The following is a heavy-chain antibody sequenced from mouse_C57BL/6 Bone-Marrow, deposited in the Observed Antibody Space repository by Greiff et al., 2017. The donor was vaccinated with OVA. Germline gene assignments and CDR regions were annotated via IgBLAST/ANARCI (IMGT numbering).Heavy chain of an antibody. CDR1: GYSFTGYY. J-gene: IGHJ3*01. Sequence: VQLQQSGPELVKPGASVKISCKASGYSFTGYYMNWVKQSPEKSLEWIGEINPSTGGTTYNQKFKAKATLTVDKSSSTAYMQLKSLTSGDSAVYYCASGGTSPFAYWGQGTLVTVSA. V-gene: IGHV1-42*01. CDR2: INPSTGGT. CDR3: ASGGTSPFAY. D-gene: IGHD1-1*02.